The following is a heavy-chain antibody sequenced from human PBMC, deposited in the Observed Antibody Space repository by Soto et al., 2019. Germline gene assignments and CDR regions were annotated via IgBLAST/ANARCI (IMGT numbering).Heavy chain of an antibody. CDR2: IDWDDDK. CDR3: ARIQSTTPYYYGMDV. V-gene: IGHV2-70*01. Sequence: SGPTLVNPTQTLTLTCSFSGFSLSTSGMCVSWIRQPPGKALEWLAPIDWDDDKYYSTSLKTRLTISKDTSKNQVVLTMTNMDPVDTATYYCARIQSTTPYYYGMDVWGQGTTVTVSS. J-gene: IGHJ6*02. CDR1: GFSLSTSGMC.